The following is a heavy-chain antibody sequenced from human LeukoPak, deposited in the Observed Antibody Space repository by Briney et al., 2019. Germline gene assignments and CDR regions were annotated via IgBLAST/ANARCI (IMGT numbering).Heavy chain of an antibody. J-gene: IGHJ5*02. CDR2: IYYSGST. Sequence: SQTLSLTCTVSGVSISSGGYYWSWIRQHPGKGLEWIGYIYYSGSTYYNPSLKSRVTISVDTSKNQFSLKLSSVTAADTAVYYCARVEATYYYGSGSSDWFDPWGQGTLVTVSS. V-gene: IGHV4-31*03. CDR1: GVSISSGGYY. D-gene: IGHD3-10*01. CDR3: ARVEATYYYGSGSSDWFDP.